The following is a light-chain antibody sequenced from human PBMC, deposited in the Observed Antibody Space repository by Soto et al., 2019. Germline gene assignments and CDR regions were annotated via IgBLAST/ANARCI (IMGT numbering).Light chain of an antibody. CDR3: QQRSNWPPGIT. Sequence: EVVMTQSRPTLSGSPGGRATLACRASQSVGSKLAWYQQRPGKAPRLPXYDASNRATGTPARFSGSGSRKDFTLNISTLEPEDFAVYYCQQRSNWPPGITFGQGTRLEI. CDR1: QSVGSK. CDR2: DAS. J-gene: IGKJ5*01. V-gene: IGKV3-11*01.